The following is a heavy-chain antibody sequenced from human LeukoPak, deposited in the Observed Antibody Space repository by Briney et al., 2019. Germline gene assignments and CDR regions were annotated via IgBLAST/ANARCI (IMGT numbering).Heavy chain of an antibody. D-gene: IGHD6-13*01. CDR1: GFIFSNYG. Sequence: GGSLRLSCAASGFIFSNYGMHWVRQAPGKRLEWVAVIWNDGSETFHADSVKGRCRIARDNSKNTLYLQMNSLRAEDTAVYFCARDMGRAWYGPPDYWGQGTLATVSS. CDR2: IWNDGSET. V-gene: IGHV3-33*01. J-gene: IGHJ4*02. CDR3: ARDMGRAWYGPPDY.